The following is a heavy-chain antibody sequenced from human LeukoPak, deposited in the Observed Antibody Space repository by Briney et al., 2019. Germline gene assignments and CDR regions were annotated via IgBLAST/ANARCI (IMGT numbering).Heavy chain of an antibody. CDR2: INPNSGGT. V-gene: IGHV1-2*02. J-gene: IGHJ6*03. CDR1: GYTFTGYY. D-gene: IGHD3-10*01. CDR3: AREGSYYSLHYYYYMDV. Sequence: ASVKVSCKASGYTFTGYYMHWVRQAPGQGLEWMGWINPNSGGTNYAQKFQGRVTMTRDTSISTAYMELSRLRSDDTAVYYCAREGSYYSLHYYYYMDVWGKGTTVTVSS.